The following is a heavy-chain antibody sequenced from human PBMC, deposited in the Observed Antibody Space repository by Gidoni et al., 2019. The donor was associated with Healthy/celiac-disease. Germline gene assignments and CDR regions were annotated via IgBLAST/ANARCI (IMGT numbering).Heavy chain of an antibody. V-gene: IGHV3-23*01. Sequence: EVQLLESGGGLVQPGGSRRLSVAASGVTFSRYAMSWVRQAPGKGLEWVSAISGSGGSTYYAASVKGRFTISRDNSKNTLYLQMNSLRAEDTAVYYCANPPRPYDILTGYSPWGQGTLVTVSS. CDR1: GVTFSRYA. CDR3: ANPPRPYDILTGYSP. J-gene: IGHJ5*02. CDR2: ISGSGGST. D-gene: IGHD3-9*01.